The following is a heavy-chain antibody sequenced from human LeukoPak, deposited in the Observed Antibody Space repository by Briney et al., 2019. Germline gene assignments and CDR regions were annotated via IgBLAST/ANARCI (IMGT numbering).Heavy chain of an antibody. CDR1: GFTFSNYA. CDR2: ISDGSGGST. V-gene: IGHV3-23*01. Sequence: GGSLRLSCAASGFTFSNYAMSWVRQAPGKGLEWVSTISDGSGGSTYYADSVKGRFTFSRDNSKNTLYLQMSSLRAEDTAVYYCAKDILYYGEVDYWGQGALVTVSS. D-gene: IGHD4-17*01. J-gene: IGHJ4*02. CDR3: AKDILYYGEVDY.